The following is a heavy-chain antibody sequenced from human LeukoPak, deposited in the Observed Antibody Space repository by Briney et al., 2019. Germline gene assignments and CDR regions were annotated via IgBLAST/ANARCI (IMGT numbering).Heavy chain of an antibody. V-gene: IGHV1-2*02. CDR3: ARNFYFDSSGYYHY. Sequence: ASVKVSCKASGYTFTGYYMHWVRQAPGQGLEWMGWINPNSGGTNYAQKFQGRVTMTRDTSISTAYMELSRLRSDDTAVYNCARNFYFDSSGYYHYWGQGTLVTVSS. D-gene: IGHD3-22*01. CDR1: GYTFTGYY. CDR2: INPNSGGT. J-gene: IGHJ4*02.